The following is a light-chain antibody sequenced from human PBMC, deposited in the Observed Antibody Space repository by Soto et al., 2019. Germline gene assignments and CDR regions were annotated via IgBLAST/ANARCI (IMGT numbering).Light chain of an antibody. CDR2: EFT. CDR1: SSDVGGYNY. J-gene: IGLJ3*02. CDR3: SSYSASNNFYFV. V-gene: IGLV2-8*01. Sequence: QSVLTQPPSASGSPGQSVTISCTGTSSDVGGYNYVSWYQQYPGRAPKLMIYEFTKRPSGVTDRFSGSKSGNTASLTVSGLQAEDEADYYCSSYSASNNFYFVFGGGTKVTVL.